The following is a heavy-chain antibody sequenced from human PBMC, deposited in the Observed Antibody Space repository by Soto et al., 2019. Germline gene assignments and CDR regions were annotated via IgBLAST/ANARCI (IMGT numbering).Heavy chain of an antibody. CDR1: GYSVTSYW. CDR3: ARHGGSTTNWYLLQH. Sequence: GESLKISCKGFGYSVTSYWIGWVRQMPGKGLEWMGSIYLGDSGTRYSPSFQGQVSISADKSISTAYLQWRSLKASDTAMYYCARHGGSTTNWYLLQHWGQGTLVTVSS. D-gene: IGHD1-7*01. CDR2: IYLGDSGT. V-gene: IGHV5-51*01. J-gene: IGHJ1*01.